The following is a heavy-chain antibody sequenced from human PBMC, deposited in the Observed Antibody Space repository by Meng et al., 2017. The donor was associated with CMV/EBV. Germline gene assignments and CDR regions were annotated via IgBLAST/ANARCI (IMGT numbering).Heavy chain of an antibody. CDR1: GGSFSGYY. V-gene: IGHV4-34*01. D-gene: IGHD3-3*01. J-gene: IGHJ6*02. CDR2: INHSGST. Sequence: SETLSLTCAVYGGSFSGYYWSWIRQPPGKGLEWIGEINHSGSTNYNPSLKSRVTISVDTSKNQFSLKLSSVTAADTAVYYCARGDRTIFGVVIAYGMDVWGQGTTVTVSS. CDR3: ARGDRTIFGVVIAYGMDV.